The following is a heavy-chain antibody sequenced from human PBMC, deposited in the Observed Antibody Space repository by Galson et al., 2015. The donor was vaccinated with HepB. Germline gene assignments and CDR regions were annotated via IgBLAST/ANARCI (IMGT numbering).Heavy chain of an antibody. V-gene: IGHV1-69*13. D-gene: IGHD3-3*01. Sequence: SVKVSCKASGGSFNNYAIGWVRRASGQGLEWMGGIVPVIGRTNYAQRFQGRLTLIADESTTTAYVELSSLRYEDTAIYYCARVVGDDFWRGTNWFDPWGQGTLVTVSS. CDR3: ARVVGDDFWRGTNWFDP. CDR1: GGSFNNYA. CDR2: IVPVIGRT. J-gene: IGHJ5*02.